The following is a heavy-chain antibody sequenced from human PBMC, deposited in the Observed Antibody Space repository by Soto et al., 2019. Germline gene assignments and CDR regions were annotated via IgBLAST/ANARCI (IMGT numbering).Heavy chain of an antibody. CDR1: GYTFTSYY. Sequence: ASVKVSCKASGYTFTSYYMHCVRQAPGQGLEWMGIINPSGGSTSYAQKFQGRVTMTRDTSTSTVYMELSSLRSEDTAVYYCARDPPTTDYYYGMDVWGQGTTVTVSS. CDR2: INPSGGST. D-gene: IGHD4-17*01. J-gene: IGHJ6*02. CDR3: ARDPPTTDYYYGMDV. V-gene: IGHV1-46*01.